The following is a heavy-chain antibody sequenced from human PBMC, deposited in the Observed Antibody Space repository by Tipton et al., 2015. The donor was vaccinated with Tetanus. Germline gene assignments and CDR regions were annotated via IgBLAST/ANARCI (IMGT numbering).Heavy chain of an antibody. CDR3: ARGIDAYKTGNY. J-gene: IGHJ4*02. CDR2: IYYRGDT. CDR1: GDSISSSRFY. D-gene: IGHD5-24*01. Sequence: TLSLTCTVTGDSISSSRFYWGWVRLAPGKGPEWIGSIYYRGDTYHSPSLESRVTISIDTSKNQFSLKLTSLTAADTSVYFCARGIDAYKTGNYWGQGTLVTVSS. V-gene: IGHV4-39*07.